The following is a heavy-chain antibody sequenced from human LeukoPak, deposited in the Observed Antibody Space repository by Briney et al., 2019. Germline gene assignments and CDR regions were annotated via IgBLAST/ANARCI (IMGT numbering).Heavy chain of an antibody. CDR2: VNRDGSET. D-gene: IGHD3-22*01. CDR1: GFTLSNHW. J-gene: IGHJ4*02. V-gene: IGHV3-7*01. CDR3: ARGSTYYDSSGQVPFDY. Sequence: GGSLRLSCAASGFTLSNHWMTWVRQVPGRGPEWVANVNRDGSETYYLDSVKGRFTISKDNAKNSLYLQMNSLRAEDTAVYYCARGSTYYDSSGQVPFDYWGQGTLVTVSS.